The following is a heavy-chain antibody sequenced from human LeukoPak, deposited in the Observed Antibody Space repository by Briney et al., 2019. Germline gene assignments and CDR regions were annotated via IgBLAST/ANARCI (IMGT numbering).Heavy chain of an antibody. J-gene: IGHJ6*03. D-gene: IGHD1-1*01. CDR3: AREGSDWNRNYYYYYYMDV. CDR2: IYYSGST. CDR1: GGSISSYY. V-gene: IGHV4-59*01. Sequence: SETLSLTCTVSGGSISSYYWSWIRQPPGKGLEWIGYIYYSGSTNYNPSLKRRVTISVDTSKNQFSLKLSSVTAADTAVYYCAREGSDWNRNYYYYYYMDVWGKGTTVTVSS.